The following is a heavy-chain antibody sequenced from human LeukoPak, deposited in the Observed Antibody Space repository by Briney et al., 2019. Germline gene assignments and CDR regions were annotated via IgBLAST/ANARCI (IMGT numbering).Heavy chain of an antibody. Sequence: GGSLRLSCAASGFTFSSYAMHWVRQAPGKGLEWVAVISYDGSNKYYADSVKGRFTISRDNSKNTLYLQMNSLRAEDTAVYYCARAVRDCSSTSCLTSDFDYWGQGTLVTVSS. CDR2: ISYDGSNK. V-gene: IGHV3-30*04. J-gene: IGHJ4*01. CDR3: ARAVRDCSSTSCLTSDFDY. D-gene: IGHD2-2*01. CDR1: GFTFSSYA.